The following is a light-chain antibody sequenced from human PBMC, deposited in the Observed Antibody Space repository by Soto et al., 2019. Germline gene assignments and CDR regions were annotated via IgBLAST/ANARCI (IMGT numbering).Light chain of an antibody. Sequence: NFMLTQPHSVSESPGKTITISCTRSSGSIASNYVQWYHQRPGSAPTTVIYEDNQKPSGVPDRFSGSIDRSSNSASLTISGLKTEDEAVYFCQSYDTSSWVFGGGTKLTVL. CDR1: SGSIASNY. CDR2: EDN. J-gene: IGLJ3*02. CDR3: QSYDTSSWV. V-gene: IGLV6-57*04.